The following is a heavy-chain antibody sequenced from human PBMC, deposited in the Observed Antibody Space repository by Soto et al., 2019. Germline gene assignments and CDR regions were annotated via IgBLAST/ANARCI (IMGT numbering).Heavy chain of an antibody. V-gene: IGHV3-30-3*01. D-gene: IGHD5-18*01. J-gene: IGHJ6*02. CDR1: GFTFSSYT. CDR3: ARPRAYSYGYASYYFYGMDV. CDR2: ISYDGGNK. Sequence: AQLVESGGGVVQPGRSLRLSCAASGFTFSSYTIHWVRQAPGKGLEWVAIISYDGGNKYYADSMKGRFTISRDNSKNTLFLQMSSLRPEDTAVYYCARPRAYSYGYASYYFYGMDVWGPGTTVTVS.